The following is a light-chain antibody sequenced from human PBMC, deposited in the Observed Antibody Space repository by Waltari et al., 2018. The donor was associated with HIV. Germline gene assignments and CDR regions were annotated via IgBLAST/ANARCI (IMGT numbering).Light chain of an antibody. CDR2: EDY. CDR1: SGSLATNY. Sequence: NFMLTQPHSVSESPEKTVTISCTRTSGSLATNYVQWFQQRPGQAPTTILYEDYQRPSGVPDRFSGTLDESSNSASLTISGVKTEDEADYYCQSFDTNNHWVFGGGTRLTVL. CDR3: QSFDTNNHWV. J-gene: IGLJ3*02. V-gene: IGLV6-57*03.